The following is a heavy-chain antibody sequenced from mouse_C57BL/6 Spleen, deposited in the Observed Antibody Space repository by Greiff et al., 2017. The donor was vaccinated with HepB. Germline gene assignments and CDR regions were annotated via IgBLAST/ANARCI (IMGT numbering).Heavy chain of an antibody. CDR3: AKAAQATDYFDY. CDR2: IHPSDSDT. D-gene: IGHD3-2*02. CDR1: GYTFTSYW. Sequence: QVQLQQSGAELVKPGASVKVSCKASGYTFTSYWMHWVKQRPGQGLEWIGRIHPSDSDTNYNQKFKGKATLTVDKSSSTAYMQLSCLPSEDSAVYCCAKAAQATDYFDYWGQGTTLTFSS. J-gene: IGHJ2*01. V-gene: IGHV1-74*01.